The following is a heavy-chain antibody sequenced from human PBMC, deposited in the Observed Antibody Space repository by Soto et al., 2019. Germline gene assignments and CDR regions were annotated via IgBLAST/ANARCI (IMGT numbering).Heavy chain of an antibody. J-gene: IGHJ4*02. Sequence: GGSLRLSCAASGFTFSSYSMNWVRQAPGKGLEWVSSISSSSSYIYYADSVKGRFTISRDNAKNSLYLQMNSLRAEDTAVYYCATTRTGGYSYGSYFDYWGQGTLVTVSS. V-gene: IGHV3-21*01. CDR1: GFTFSSYS. CDR3: ATTRTGGYSYGSYFDY. CDR2: ISSSSSYI. D-gene: IGHD5-18*01.